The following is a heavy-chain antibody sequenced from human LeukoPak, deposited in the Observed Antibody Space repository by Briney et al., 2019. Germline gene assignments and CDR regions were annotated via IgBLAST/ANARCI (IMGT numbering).Heavy chain of an antibody. Sequence: ASVKVSCKASGYTFTGYYMHWVRQAPGQGLECMGWINPNSGRTNYAQRFQGRVTMTRDTSISTAYMELSRLTFDDTAVYYCARGVAVAANPLLYYYMDVWGKGTTVTISS. CDR1: GYTFTGYY. CDR2: INPNSGRT. D-gene: IGHD6-19*01. CDR3: ARGVAVAANPLLYYYMDV. J-gene: IGHJ6*03. V-gene: IGHV1-2*02.